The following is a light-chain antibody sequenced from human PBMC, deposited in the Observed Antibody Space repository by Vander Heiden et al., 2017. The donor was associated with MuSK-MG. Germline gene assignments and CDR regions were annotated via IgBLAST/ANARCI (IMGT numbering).Light chain of an antibody. CDR3: QQSDSTPTIT. V-gene: IGKV1-39*01. J-gene: IGKJ5*01. CDR1: QSIRSY. Sequence: DIQMTQSPSSLSASVGDRVTITCRASQSIRSYLNWYQQKPGKAPKLLIYGASTLQSGVPSRISGRGSGTDFTLTISSLQPEDFATYYCQQSDSTPTITFGQGTRLEIK. CDR2: GAS.